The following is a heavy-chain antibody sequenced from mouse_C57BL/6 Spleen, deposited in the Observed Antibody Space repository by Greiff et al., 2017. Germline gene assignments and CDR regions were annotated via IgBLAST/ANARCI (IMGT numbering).Heavy chain of an antibody. CDR1: GYTFTSYW. CDR3: ATMVTTDYYAMDY. Sequence: QVQLKQPGAELVRPGSSVKLSCKASGYTFTSYWMDWVKQRPGQGLEWIGNIYPSDSETHYNQKFKDKATLTVDKSSSTAYMQLSSLTSEDSAVYYCATMVTTDYYAMDYWGQGTSVTVSS. V-gene: IGHV1-61*01. D-gene: IGHD2-2*01. CDR2: IYPSDSET. J-gene: IGHJ4*01.